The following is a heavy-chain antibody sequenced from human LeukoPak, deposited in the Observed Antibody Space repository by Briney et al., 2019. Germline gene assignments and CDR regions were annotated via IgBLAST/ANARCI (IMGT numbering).Heavy chain of an antibody. V-gene: IGHV1-46*01. CDR3: ARDLYGYHFDN. D-gene: IGHD5-18*01. CDR2: IDTNVGRP. Sequence: ASVKLSCKSSGYSFITYYIHWVRQAPGQGLEWMGIIDTNVGRPTYAQNFQGRVTMTRDTSTRTVYMELSSLRSEDTAVYFCARDLYGYHFDNWGLGTLVTVSS. J-gene: IGHJ4*02. CDR1: GYSFITYY.